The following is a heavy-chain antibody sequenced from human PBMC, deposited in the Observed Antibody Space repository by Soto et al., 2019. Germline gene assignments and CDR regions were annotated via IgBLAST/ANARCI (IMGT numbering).Heavy chain of an antibody. CDR3: ATSVGIAPTGQDRMDV. J-gene: IGHJ6*02. V-gene: IGHV1-69*05. CDR2: IIPILTTP. CDR1: GGTFSVYG. D-gene: IGHD3-9*01. Sequence: ASVKVSCKASGGTFSVYGFSWVRQAPGQGPEWIGGIIPILTTPNYAQKFQGRVTIITIESTTTVYMELSSLKFEVTAVYYCATSVGIAPTGQDRMDVWGQGTSATVFS.